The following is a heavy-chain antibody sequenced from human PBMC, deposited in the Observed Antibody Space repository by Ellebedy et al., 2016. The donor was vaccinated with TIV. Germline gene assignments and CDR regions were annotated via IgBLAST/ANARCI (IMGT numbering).Heavy chain of an antibody. D-gene: IGHD3-16*01. J-gene: IGHJ4*02. CDR2: INCNSGAT. CDR3: ARAYYDYGGTSPN. V-gene: IGHV1-2*02. Sequence: ASVKVSCKASGYTFSAYYMFWVRQAPGQGLEWMGWINCNSGATEYAHKFQGRVTMTRDTSISTAYMELSGLRSDDTAVYYCARAYYDYGGTSPNWGQGTLVTVSS. CDR1: GYTFSAYY.